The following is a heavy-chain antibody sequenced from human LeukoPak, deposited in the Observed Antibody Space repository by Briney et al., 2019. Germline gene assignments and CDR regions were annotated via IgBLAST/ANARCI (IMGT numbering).Heavy chain of an antibody. CDR3: ARDSRGGSYYAPYDY. J-gene: IGHJ4*02. D-gene: IGHD3-10*01. V-gene: IGHV1-18*01. CDR1: GYSFGNYG. CDR2: ITTYNGNT. Sequence: ASVKVSCKASGYSFGNYGINWLRQAPGQRLEWLGWITTYNGNTNYAQRLQGRVTMTTDTSTSTVYMELRSLISDDTALYYCARDSRGGSYYAPYDYWGQGTLVTVSS.